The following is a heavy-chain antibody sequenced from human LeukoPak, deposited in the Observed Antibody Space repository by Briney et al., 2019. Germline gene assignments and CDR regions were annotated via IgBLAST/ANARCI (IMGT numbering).Heavy chain of an antibody. CDR2: IYHSGST. Sequence: PSETLSLTCNVSGDSISSSNYYWGWIRQPPGKGLEWIGSIYHSGSTYYNPSLKSRVTISVDTSKNQFSLKLSSVTAADTAVYYCARAYGDLLDYWGQGTLVTVSS. V-gene: IGHV4-39*07. CDR3: ARAYGDLLDY. D-gene: IGHD4-17*01. CDR1: GDSISSSNYY. J-gene: IGHJ4*02.